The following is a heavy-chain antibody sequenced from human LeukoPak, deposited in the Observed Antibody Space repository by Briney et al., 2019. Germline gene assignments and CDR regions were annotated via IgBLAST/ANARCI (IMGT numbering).Heavy chain of an antibody. D-gene: IGHD6-13*01. J-gene: IGHJ4*02. CDR1: GGSISSSSYY. CDR2: IYYSGST. V-gene: IGHV4-39*07. Sequence: SETLSLTCTVSGGSISSSSYYWGWIRQPPGKGLEWIGSIYYSGSTYYNPSLKSRVTISVDPSKTQFSLKLSSVTAADTAVYYCARAHSSSFAPFDYWGQGTLVTVSS. CDR3: ARAHSSSFAPFDY.